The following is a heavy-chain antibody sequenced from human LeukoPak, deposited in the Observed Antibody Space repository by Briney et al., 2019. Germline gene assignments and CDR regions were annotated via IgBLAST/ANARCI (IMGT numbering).Heavy chain of an antibody. CDR2: INHSGST. CDR3: ARGRGRMVPPLRAFDI. J-gene: IGHJ3*02. CDR1: GGSFSGYY. D-gene: IGHD2-2*01. V-gene: IGHV4-34*01. Sequence: SETLCLTCAVYGGSFSGYYWSWIRQPPGKGLEWIGEINHSGSTNYNPSLKSRVTISVDTSKNQFSLKLSSVTAADTAVYYCARGRGRMVPPLRAFDIWGQGTMVTVSS.